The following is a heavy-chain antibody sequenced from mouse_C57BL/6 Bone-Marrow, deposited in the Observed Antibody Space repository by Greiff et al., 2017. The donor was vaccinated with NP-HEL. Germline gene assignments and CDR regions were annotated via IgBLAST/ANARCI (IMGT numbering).Heavy chain of an antibody. CDR2: INPYNGGT. D-gene: IGHD2-3*01. J-gene: IGHJ2*01. CDR1: GYTFTDYY. Sequence: DVQLQESGPVLVKPGASVKMSCKASGYTFTDYYMNWVKQSHGKSLEWIGVINPYNGGTSYNQKFKGKATLTVDKSSSTAYMELNSLTSEDSAVYYCARDGYYFFDYWGQGTTLTVSS. V-gene: IGHV1-19*01. CDR3: ARDGYYFFDY.